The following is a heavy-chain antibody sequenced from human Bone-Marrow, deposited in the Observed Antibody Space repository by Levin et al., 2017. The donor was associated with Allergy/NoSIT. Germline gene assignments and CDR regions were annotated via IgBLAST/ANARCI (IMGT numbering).Heavy chain of an antibody. Sequence: SSETLSLTCAISGDTVSSNTDAWNWIRQSPSRGFEWLGRTYYRSKWFYDYAVSVIGRININPDTTKNQFSLQLNSVTPEDTAVYYCARGWALDWGQGTLVVVSS. CDR2: TYYRSKWFY. J-gene: IGHJ4*02. D-gene: IGHD1-26*01. CDR1: GDTVSSNTDA. CDR3: ARGWALD. V-gene: IGHV6-1*01.